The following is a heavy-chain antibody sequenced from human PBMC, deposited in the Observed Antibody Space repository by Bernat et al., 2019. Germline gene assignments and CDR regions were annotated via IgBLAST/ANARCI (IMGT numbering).Heavy chain of an antibody. Sequence: QVQLVQSGAEVKKPGASVKVSCKVSGYTLTELSMHWVRQAPGKGLEWMGGFDTEDGETIYAQKFQGRVTMTKDTSTDTAYMELSSLRSVDTAVYYCATDPLNYYDSSGYDFDYWGQGTLVTVSS. CDR2: FDTEDGET. D-gene: IGHD3-22*01. V-gene: IGHV1-24*01. CDR1: GYTLTELS. J-gene: IGHJ4*02. CDR3: ATDPLNYYDSSGYDFDY.